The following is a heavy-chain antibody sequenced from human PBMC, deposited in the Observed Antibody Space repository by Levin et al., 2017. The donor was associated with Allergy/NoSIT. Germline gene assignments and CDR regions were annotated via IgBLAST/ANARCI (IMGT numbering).Heavy chain of an antibody. CDR3: ARDHVGSGSLIKNWFDP. Sequence: PGGSLRLSCAASGFTFSSYSMNWVRQAPGKGLEWVSSISSSSSYIYYADSVKGRFTISRDNAKNSLYLQMNSLRAEDTAVYYCARDHVGSGSLIKNWFDPWGQGTLVTVSS. CDR2: ISSSSSYI. CDR1: GFTFSSYS. D-gene: IGHD6-19*01. J-gene: IGHJ5*02. V-gene: IGHV3-21*01.